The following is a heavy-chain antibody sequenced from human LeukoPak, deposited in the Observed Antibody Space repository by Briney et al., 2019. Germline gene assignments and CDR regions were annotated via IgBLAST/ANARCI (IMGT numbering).Heavy chain of an antibody. J-gene: IGHJ4*02. Sequence: PGGSLRLSCAASGFTFSSYSMNWVRQAPGKGLEWVSSVSSSSSYIYYADSVKGRFTISRDNAKNSLYLQMNSLRAEDTAVYYCARDLGSGWYWGYFDYWGQGTLVTVSS. CDR1: GFTFSSYS. V-gene: IGHV3-21*01. CDR3: ARDLGSGWYWGYFDY. CDR2: VSSSSSYI. D-gene: IGHD6-19*01.